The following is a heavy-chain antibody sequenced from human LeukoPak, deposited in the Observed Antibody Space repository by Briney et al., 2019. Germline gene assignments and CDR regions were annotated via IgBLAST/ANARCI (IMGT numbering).Heavy chain of an antibody. CDR2: IYHSGNT. CDR3: ARDRNYYDSSGYYFAN. D-gene: IGHD3-22*01. J-gene: IGHJ4*02. V-gene: IGHV4-61*01. Sequence: SETLSLTCTVSGGSVSSGSSFWSWIRQPPGKGLEWLGYIYHSGNTNYNPSLKSRVTISVDTSKSQLSLKLNSVTAADTAVYYCARDRNYYDSSGYYFANWGQGTLVTVSS. CDR1: GGSVSSGSSF.